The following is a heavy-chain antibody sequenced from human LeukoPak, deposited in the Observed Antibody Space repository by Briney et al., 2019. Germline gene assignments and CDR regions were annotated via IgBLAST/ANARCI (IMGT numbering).Heavy chain of an antibody. V-gene: IGHV1-18*01. CDR1: GYTFSNFG. J-gene: IGHJ5*02. D-gene: IGHD2-2*01. Sequence: ASVKVSCKASGYTFSNFGISWLRQAPGQGLEWTGWISTYRGNTDYAQNVQARLAMTTDASTSTAYMELRSLRSDDTAVYYCARAGGWNLLDHTRCFDLWGQGTLVTVSS. CDR2: ISTYRGNT. CDR3: ARAGGWNLLDHTRCFDL.